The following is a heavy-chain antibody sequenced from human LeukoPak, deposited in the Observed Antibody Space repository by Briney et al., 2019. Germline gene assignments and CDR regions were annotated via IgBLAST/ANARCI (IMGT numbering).Heavy chain of an antibody. V-gene: IGHV3-23*01. Sequence: GGSLRLSCAASGFTFSSYAMSWVRQAPEKGLEWVSAISGSGGSTYYADSVKGRFTISRDNSKNTLYLQMNSLRAEDTAVYYCAKDSYFQDFWSGYPDYWGRGTLVTVSS. CDR1: GFTFSSYA. D-gene: IGHD3-3*01. CDR3: AKDSYFQDFWSGYPDY. CDR2: ISGSGGST. J-gene: IGHJ4*02.